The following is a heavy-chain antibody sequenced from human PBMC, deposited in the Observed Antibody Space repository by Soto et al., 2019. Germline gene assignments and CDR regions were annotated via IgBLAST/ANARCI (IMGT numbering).Heavy chain of an antibody. CDR3: ARHYCSSTSCFPAYYYHDGMDV. CDR2: IYPGDSDT. CDR1: GYRFTSYW. V-gene: IGHV5-51*01. D-gene: IGHD2-2*01. Sequence: GESRKISCKGSGYRFTSYWIGLVREMPGNGLEWMGIIYPGDSDTRFIPSFQGQATISADKSISTAYLQWSSLKASDTAMYYCARHYCSSTSCFPAYYYHDGMDVWGHGTMVTVSS. J-gene: IGHJ6*02.